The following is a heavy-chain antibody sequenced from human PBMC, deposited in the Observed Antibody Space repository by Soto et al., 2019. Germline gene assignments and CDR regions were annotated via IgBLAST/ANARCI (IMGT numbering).Heavy chain of an antibody. V-gene: IGHV3-30-3*01. CDR1: GFTFSSYA. D-gene: IGHD6-19*01. CDR3: ARDGRLYSSGWYNWFDP. Sequence: QVQLVESGGGVVQPGRSLRLSCAASGFTFSSYAMHWVRQAPGKGLEWVAVISYDGSNKYYADSVKGRFTISRDNSKNTLYLQMNSLRAEDTAVYYCARDGRLYSSGWYNWFDPWGQGTLVTVSS. CDR2: ISYDGSNK. J-gene: IGHJ5*02.